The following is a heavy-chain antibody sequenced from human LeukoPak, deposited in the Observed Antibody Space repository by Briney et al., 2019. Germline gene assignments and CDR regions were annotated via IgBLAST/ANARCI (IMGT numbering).Heavy chain of an antibody. V-gene: IGHV4-59*08. CDR1: GVSLTIAY. D-gene: IGHD4-17*01. J-gene: IGHJ5*02. Sequence: SETLSLTCTVSGVSLTIAYWSCIRLPPGKGLECICYIYYSGSSNYNPSLKSRVTMSVDTSKNQFSLKLTSVTAADTAVYYCARRLRQNLFDPWGQGTLVTVSS. CDR3: ARRLRQNLFDP. CDR2: IYYSGSS.